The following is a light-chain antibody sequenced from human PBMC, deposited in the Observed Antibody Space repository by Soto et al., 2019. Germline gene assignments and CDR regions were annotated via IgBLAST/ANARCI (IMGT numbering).Light chain of an antibody. CDR3: QQYVSSLRT. J-gene: IGKJ1*01. CDR1: QSDRGSS. CDR2: GAS. Sequence: EFVLTRSPGTLSLSPGKRPTLSCGATQSDRGSSMAWYKKKPGRPPRLLTYGASTRATGIPDRFSGSGSGTDFTRTINRLELEDFEVYYCQQYVSSLRTLGKGTKLEIK. V-gene: IGKV3-20*01.